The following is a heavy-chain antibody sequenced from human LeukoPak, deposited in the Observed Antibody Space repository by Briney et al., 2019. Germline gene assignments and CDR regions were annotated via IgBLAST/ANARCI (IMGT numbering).Heavy chain of an antibody. D-gene: IGHD2-15*01. CDR3: ARFYCRGGSCPYNWFDP. Sequence: SETLSLTCAVYGGSFSGYYWSWIRQPPGKGLEWIGEINHSGSTNYNPSLKSRVTISVDTSKNQFSLKLSSVTAADTAVYYCARFYCRGGSCPYNWFDPWGQGTLVTVSS. J-gene: IGHJ5*02. CDR1: GGSFSGYY. V-gene: IGHV4-34*09. CDR2: INHSGST.